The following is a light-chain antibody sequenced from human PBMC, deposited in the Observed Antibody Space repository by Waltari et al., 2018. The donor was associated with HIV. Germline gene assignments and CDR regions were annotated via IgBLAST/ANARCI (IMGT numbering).Light chain of an antibody. J-gene: IGLJ3*02. Sequence: YVLTQPPSVSVAPGMTATITCGGDNLGGKSVPWYQLKPGQAPVVVIYDDRVRPSGIPERFSGSNSGNTATLTISGVVAGDEADYSCHVWDSRSDVVFGGGTKLTVL. CDR3: HVWDSRSDVV. CDR2: DDR. V-gene: IGLV3-21*04. CDR1: NLGGKS.